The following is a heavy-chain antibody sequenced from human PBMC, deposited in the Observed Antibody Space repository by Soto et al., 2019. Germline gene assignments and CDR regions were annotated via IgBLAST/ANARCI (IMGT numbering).Heavy chain of an antibody. V-gene: IGHV4-59*01. Sequence: PSETLSLTCTVSGGSISNFYWRWLRQAPGKGLEWIGFVYYSGTTDYNPSLKSRVTISVDTSKDQFSLNLRSVNAADSAVYYCARGKLELYYYGLDVWGQGTTVTVSS. J-gene: IGHJ6*02. D-gene: IGHD1-7*01. CDR1: GGSISNFY. CDR3: ARGKLELYYYGLDV. CDR2: VYYSGTT.